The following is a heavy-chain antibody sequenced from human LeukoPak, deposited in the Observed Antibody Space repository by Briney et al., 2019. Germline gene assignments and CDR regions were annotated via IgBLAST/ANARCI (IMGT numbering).Heavy chain of an antibody. Sequence: GGSLRLSCAASGFTFSSYSMNWVRQAPGKGLEWVSSISTSSNYIYYADSVKGRFTISRDNAKNSLSLQMNSLRAEDTAVYYCARPSLNSGSYFDYWGQGTLVTVSS. V-gene: IGHV3-21*01. D-gene: IGHD1-26*01. CDR2: ISTSSNYI. J-gene: IGHJ4*02. CDR1: GFTFSSYS. CDR3: ARPSLNSGSYFDY.